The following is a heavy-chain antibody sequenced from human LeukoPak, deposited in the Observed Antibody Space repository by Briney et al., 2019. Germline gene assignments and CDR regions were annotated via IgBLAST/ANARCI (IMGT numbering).Heavy chain of an antibody. Sequence: SETLSLTCAVYGGSFNGYYRSWIHQPPGKGLEWVGEINHSGSTNYNPSLKSRVTISVDMSNNQFSLKLSSVTAADTAVYYCVRGNYCSGGSCYHYYYYYMDVWGKGTTVTVSS. CDR2: INHSGST. CDR1: GGSFNGYY. V-gene: IGHV4-34*01. J-gene: IGHJ6*03. D-gene: IGHD2-15*01. CDR3: VRGNYCSGGSCYHYYYYYMDV.